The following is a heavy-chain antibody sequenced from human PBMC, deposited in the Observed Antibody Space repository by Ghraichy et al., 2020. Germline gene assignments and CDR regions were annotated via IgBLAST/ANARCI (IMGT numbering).Heavy chain of an antibody. CDR2: IYYSGST. Sequence: SETLSLTCTVSGGSISSYYWSWIRQPPGKGLEWIGYIYYSGSTNYNPSLKSRVTISVDTSKNQFSLKLSSVTAADTAVYYCARIIPVWGHYGMDVWGQGTTVTVSS. CDR1: GGSISSYY. V-gene: IGHV4-59*08. CDR3: ARIIPVWGHYGMDV. J-gene: IGHJ6*02. D-gene: IGHD3-16*01.